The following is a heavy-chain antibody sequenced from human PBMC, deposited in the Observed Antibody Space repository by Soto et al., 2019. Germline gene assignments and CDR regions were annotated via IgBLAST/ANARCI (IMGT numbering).Heavy chain of an antibody. CDR1: GFTFSSYS. J-gene: IGHJ6*02. Sequence: GGSLRLSCAASGFTFSSYSMNWVRQAPGKGLEWVSSISSSSSYIYYADSVKGRFTISRDNAKNSLYLQMNSLRAEDTAVYYCARVSAAGSLYYYYYGMDVWGQGTTVTVSS. CDR3: ARVSAAGSLYYYYYGMDV. V-gene: IGHV3-21*01. CDR2: ISSSSSYI. D-gene: IGHD6-13*01.